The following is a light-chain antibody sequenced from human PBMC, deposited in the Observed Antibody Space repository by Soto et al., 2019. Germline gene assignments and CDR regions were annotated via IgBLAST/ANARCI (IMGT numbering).Light chain of an antibody. CDR3: QKYHSAPPT. Sequence: DLQLTQSPSSLSASVGDRVTITCRASQDISNFVAWYQQKPGRVPKLLIFGASTLQSGVPPRFSGSGSGTDFTLSISSLQPEDVGTFYCQKYHSAPPTFGHGTRVEIK. CDR2: GAS. J-gene: IGKJ1*01. V-gene: IGKV1-27*01. CDR1: QDISNF.